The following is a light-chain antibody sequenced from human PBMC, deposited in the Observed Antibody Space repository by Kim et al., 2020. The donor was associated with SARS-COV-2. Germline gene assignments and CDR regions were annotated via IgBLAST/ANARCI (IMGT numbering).Light chain of an antibody. J-gene: IGKJ1*01. Sequence: ASVGDRSTLSCQASQDINNYLNCYQQKLGKAPKLLIYDASNSDTGFPSRFSVSGSGTDFTFTISSLQPEDIAISYCQQYDNLPRTFGQGTKVDIK. CDR3: QQYDNLPRT. CDR2: DAS. V-gene: IGKV1-33*01. CDR1: QDINNY.